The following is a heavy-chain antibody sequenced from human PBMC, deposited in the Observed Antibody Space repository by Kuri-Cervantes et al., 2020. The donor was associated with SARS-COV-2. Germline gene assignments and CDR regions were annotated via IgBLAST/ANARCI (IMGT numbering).Heavy chain of an antibody. CDR2: IYYSGST. D-gene: IGHD4-23*01. J-gene: IGHJ4*02. V-gene: IGHV4-61*01. CDR1: GYSISSGYY. Sequence: GSLRLSCAVSGYSISSGYYWGWIRQPPGKGLEWIGYIYYSGSTNYNPSLKSRVTISVDTSKNQFSLKLSSVTAADTAVYYCARDLRGSNYGGGDYWGQGTLVTVSS. CDR3: ARDLRGSNYGGGDY.